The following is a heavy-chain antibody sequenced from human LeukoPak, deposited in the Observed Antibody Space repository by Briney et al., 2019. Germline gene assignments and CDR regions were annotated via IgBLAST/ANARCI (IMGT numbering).Heavy chain of an antibody. V-gene: IGHV1-2*02. CDR1: GYTFTSYG. J-gene: IGHJ3*02. D-gene: IGHD3-16*01. CDR3: ARGVTVKGVGAGDDAFDI. Sequence: ASVKVSCKASGYTFTSYGISWVRQAPGQGLEWMGWINPNSGGTNYAQKFQGRVTMTRDTSISTAYMELSRLRSDDTAVYYCARGVTVKGVGAGDDAFDIWGQGTMVTVSS. CDR2: INPNSGGT.